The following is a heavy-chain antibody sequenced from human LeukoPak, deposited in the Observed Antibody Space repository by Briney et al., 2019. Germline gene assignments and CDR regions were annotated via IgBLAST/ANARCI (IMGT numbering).Heavy chain of an antibody. J-gene: IGHJ4*02. CDR1: GGSVSIGPYY. Sequence: SETLSLTCTVSGGSVSIGPYYCSWIRQPPGKGLECIGYIDYSGSTNYNPSLKNRVTISADTSKNQFSLKLSSVTAADTAVYYCARTDLTEDSEYWGLGTLVTVSS. V-gene: IGHV4-61*01. D-gene: IGHD1-14*01. CDR2: IDYSGST. CDR3: ARTDLTEDSEY.